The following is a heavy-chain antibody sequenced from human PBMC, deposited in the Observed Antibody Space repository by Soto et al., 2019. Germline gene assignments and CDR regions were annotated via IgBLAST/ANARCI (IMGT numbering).Heavy chain of an antibody. J-gene: IGHJ5*02. Sequence: SSGKVSCTASGGTFSSYTISWVRQAPGQGLEWMGRIIPILGIANYAQKFQGRVTITADKSTSTAYMELSSLRSEDTAVYYCARGESITIFGVVIPNWFDPWGQGTLVTVSS. CDR1: GGTFSSYT. CDR3: ARGESITIFGVVIPNWFDP. D-gene: IGHD3-3*01. CDR2: IIPILGIA. V-gene: IGHV1-69*02.